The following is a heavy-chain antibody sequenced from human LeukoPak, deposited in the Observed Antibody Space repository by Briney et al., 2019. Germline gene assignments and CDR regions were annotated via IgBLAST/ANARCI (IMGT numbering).Heavy chain of an antibody. CDR3: ARDLRYCSSTSCSPDS. CDR2: ISYDGSNK. J-gene: IGHJ5*01. CDR1: GFTFSRYA. D-gene: IGHD2-2*01. V-gene: IGHV3-30-3*01. Sequence: GGSLRLSCAASGFTFSRYAMHWVRQAPGKGLEWVAVISYDGSNKYYADSVKGRFTISRDNSKNTLYLQMNSLRAEDTAVYYCARDLRYCSSTSCSPDSWGQGTLVTVSS.